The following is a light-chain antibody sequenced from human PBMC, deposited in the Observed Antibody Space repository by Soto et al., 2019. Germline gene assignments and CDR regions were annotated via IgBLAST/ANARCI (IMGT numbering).Light chain of an antibody. J-gene: IGLJ1*01. CDR1: SSDIGAYNY. CDR2: DVS. CDR3: SSFTSSSTYV. Sequence: QSALTQPASVSGSPGQSIAISCTGTSSDIGAYNYVSWNQQYPGKAPKLMIYDVSNRPSGVSDRFSGSKSGNTASLTISGLQAEDEAEYYCSSFTSSSTYVFGTGTKLTVL. V-gene: IGLV2-14*01.